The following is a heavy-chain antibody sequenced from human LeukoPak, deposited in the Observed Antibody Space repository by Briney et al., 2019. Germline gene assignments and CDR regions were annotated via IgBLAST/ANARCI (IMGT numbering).Heavy chain of an antibody. CDR1: GFTFSSYW. CDR2: IKQDGSEK. V-gene: IGHV3-7*03. CDR3: AKESGAAAGEAFDI. D-gene: IGHD6-13*01. Sequence: GGSLRLSCAASGFTFSSYWMSWVRQAPGKGLEWVANIKQDGSEKYYVDSVKGRFTISRDNAKNSLYLQMNSLRAEDMALYYCAKESGAAAGEAFDIWGQGTMVTVSS. J-gene: IGHJ3*02.